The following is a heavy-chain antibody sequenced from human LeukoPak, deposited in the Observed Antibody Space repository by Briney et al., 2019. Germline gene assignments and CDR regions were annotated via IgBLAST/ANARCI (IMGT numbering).Heavy chain of an antibody. J-gene: IGHJ4*02. CDR3: ARGPIGEDGDY. Sequence: KASETLSLTCTASGGSISSYYWSWIRQPPGKGLEWIGYIYYSGSTNYNPSLKSRVTISVDTSKNQFSLKLSSVTAADTAVYYCARGPIGEDGDYWGQGSLAPVSS. CDR2: IYYSGST. CDR1: GGSISSYY. V-gene: IGHV4-59*01. D-gene: IGHD2-21*01.